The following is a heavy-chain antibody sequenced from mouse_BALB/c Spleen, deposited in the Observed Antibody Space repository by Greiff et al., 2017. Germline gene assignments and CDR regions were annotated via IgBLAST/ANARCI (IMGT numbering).Heavy chain of an antibody. CDR2: IYPGDGDT. J-gene: IGHJ4*01. V-gene: IGHV1-87*01. Sequence: VQLQQSGAELARPGASVKLSCKASGYTFTSYWMQWVKQRPGQGLEWIGAIYPGDGDTRYTQKFKGKATLTADKSSSTAYLQLSSLTSEDTAVYYCARDPFYAMDYWGQGTSVTVSS. D-gene: IGHD3-3*01. CDR3: ARDPFYAMDY. CDR1: GYTFTSYW.